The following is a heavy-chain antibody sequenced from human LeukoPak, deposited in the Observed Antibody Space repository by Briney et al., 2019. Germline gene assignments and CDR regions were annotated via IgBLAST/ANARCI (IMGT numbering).Heavy chain of an antibody. V-gene: IGHV4-39*07. CDR3: ARDGDTALVT. CDR1: GGSVSSSTYY. Sequence: PSETLSLTCSVSGGSVSSSTYYWGWIRQPPGKGLEWIGNIYHSGSTFYNPSLKSRVTISVDTSKNQFSLNLSSVTAADTAVYYCARDGDTALVTWGQGTLVTVSS. CDR2: IYHSGST. D-gene: IGHD5-18*01. J-gene: IGHJ5*02.